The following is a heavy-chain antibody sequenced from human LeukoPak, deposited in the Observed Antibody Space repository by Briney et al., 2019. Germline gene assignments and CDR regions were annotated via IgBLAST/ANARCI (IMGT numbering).Heavy chain of an antibody. CDR2: IYYSGST. CDR3: ARGRFLEWLPDYYYYYMDV. J-gene: IGHJ6*03. D-gene: IGHD3-3*01. V-gene: IGHV4-59*01. CDR1: GGSISSYY. Sequence: SETLSLTCTVSGGSISSYYWSWIRQPPGKGLEWIGYIYYSGSTNYNPSLKSRVTISVDTSKNQFSLKLSSVTAADTAVYYCARGRFLEWLPDYYYYYMDVWGKGTTVTVSS.